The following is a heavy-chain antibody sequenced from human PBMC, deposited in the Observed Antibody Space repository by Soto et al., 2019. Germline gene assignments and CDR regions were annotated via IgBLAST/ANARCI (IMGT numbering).Heavy chain of an antibody. CDR3: ARGSGSHFPYFDH. CDR2: INAGEGNT. J-gene: IGHJ4*02. CDR1: GYTFTSHA. Sequence: QVQLVQSRAEVKKPGASVKVSCKASGYTFTSHAMHWVRQAPGQRLEWMGWINAGEGNTKYSQKFRGRVTLTRDTSASIAYMELSSLRSEDTAVYYCARGSGSHFPYFDHWGQGILVTVSS. V-gene: IGHV1-3*01. D-gene: IGHD1-26*01.